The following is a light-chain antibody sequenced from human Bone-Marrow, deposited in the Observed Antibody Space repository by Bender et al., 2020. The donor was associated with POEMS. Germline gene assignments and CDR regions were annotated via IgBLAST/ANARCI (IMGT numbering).Light chain of an antibody. CDR3: QSYDSSDHVV. CDR1: SGSIASNY. V-gene: IGLV6-57*02. J-gene: IGLJ2*01. Sequence: FTLTQPHSVSASPGKTATISCTGSSGSIASNYVQWFQQRPGSAPTTVIHEDDERPSGVPDRFSGSIDRASNSASLTISGLKTEDEADYYCQSYDSSDHVVFGGGTKLTVL. CDR2: EDD.